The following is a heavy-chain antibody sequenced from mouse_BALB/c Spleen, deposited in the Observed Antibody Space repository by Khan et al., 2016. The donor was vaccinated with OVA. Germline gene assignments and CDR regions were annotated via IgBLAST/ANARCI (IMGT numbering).Heavy chain of an antibody. Sequence: QVQLQQPGPGPVQPPQSLSITCTVPGFSSNTYGIHWIRQSQGKGLKWLGVIRSGGTTDYNGALISRLKLTKDNSRSQVFFKMNSMQVDDTAIDYCARNYYMYDLTDWCQGTLVTVSA. CDR3: ARNYYMYDLTD. J-gene: IGHJ3*01. V-gene: IGHV2-2*01. CDR1: GFSSNTYG. CDR2: IRSGGTT. D-gene: IGHD2-14*01.